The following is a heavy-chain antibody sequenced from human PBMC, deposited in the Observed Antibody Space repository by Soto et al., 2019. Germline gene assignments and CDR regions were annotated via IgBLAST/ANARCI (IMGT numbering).Heavy chain of an antibody. D-gene: IGHD6-13*01. CDR3: ARSPGYTSSWYACDY. CDR2: IWYDGSNK. J-gene: IGHJ4*02. Sequence: QVQLVESGGGVVQPGRSLRLSCAASGFTFSRYGMHWVRQAPGKGLEWVAIIWYDGSNKYYADSVKGRFTISRDNSKNTLYLQMNSLRAEDTAVYYCARSPGYTSSWYACDYWGQGTLVTVSS. CDR1: GFTFSRYG. V-gene: IGHV3-33*01.